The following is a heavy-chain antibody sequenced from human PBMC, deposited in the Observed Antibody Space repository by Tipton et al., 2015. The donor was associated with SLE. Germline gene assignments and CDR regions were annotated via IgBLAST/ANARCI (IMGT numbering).Heavy chain of an antibody. CDR3: ARVGEGYELQH. CDR2: IYYSGST. V-gene: IGHV4-61*03. D-gene: IGHD1-1*01. Sequence: TLSLTCAVSGYSISSGYYWGWIRQPPRKGLEWIGYIYYSGSTNYNPSLKSRVTISVDTSKNHFSLKLSSVTAADTAVYYCARVGEGYELQHWGQGTLVTVSS. CDR1: GYSISSGYY. J-gene: IGHJ1*01.